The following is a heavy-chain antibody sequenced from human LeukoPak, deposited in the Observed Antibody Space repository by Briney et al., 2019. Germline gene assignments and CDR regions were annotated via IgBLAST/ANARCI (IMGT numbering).Heavy chain of an antibody. CDR2: ISSSGSTI. D-gene: IGHD6-13*01. V-gene: IGHV3-11*04. CDR3: ARASIAAAGTWFDP. J-gene: IGHJ5*02. Sequence: GGSLRLSCAASGFTFTDYWMHWVRQAPGKGLEWVSYISSSGSTIYYADSVKGRLTISRDNAKNSLYLQMNSLRAEDTAVYYCARASIAAAGTWFDPWGQGTLVTVSS. CDR1: GFTFTDYW.